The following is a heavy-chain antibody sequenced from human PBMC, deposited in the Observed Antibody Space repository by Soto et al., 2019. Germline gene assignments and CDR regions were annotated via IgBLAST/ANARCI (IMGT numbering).Heavy chain of an antibody. V-gene: IGHV3-48*02. J-gene: IGHJ5*01. D-gene: IGHD2-15*01. Sequence: EVQLVESGGGLVQPGESLRLSCAASGFTFSSYSMNWVRQAPGKGLEWVSYIHNSSSTIYYADSVRGRFTISRDNAKNSLYLQMNSLRDEDTPVYYWARGVQIMLLLPAPLASGGQGPLVTVSS. CDR2: IHNSSSTI. CDR1: GFTFSSYS. CDR3: ARGVQIMLLLPAPLAS.